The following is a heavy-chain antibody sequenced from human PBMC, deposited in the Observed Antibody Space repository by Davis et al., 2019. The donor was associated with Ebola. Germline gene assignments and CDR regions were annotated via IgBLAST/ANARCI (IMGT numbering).Heavy chain of an antibody. CDR1: GGTFSNFA. J-gene: IGHJ5*02. CDR2: IIPILGVA. D-gene: IGHD3-16*01. V-gene: IGHV1-69*04. CDR3: ARDGGYNWFDP. Sequence: SVKVSCKASGGTFSNFAYNWVRQAPGQGLEWMGRIIPILGVANYAQNFQGRVSITADRSTSTTYMDLSSLRAEDTAVYYCARDGGYNWFDPWGQGTLVTVSS.